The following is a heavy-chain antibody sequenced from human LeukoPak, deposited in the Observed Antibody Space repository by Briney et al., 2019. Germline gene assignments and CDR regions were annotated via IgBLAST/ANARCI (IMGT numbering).Heavy chain of an antibody. CDR3: ASIDTMVIKLYFYVMDV. V-gene: IGHV1-69*01. J-gene: IGHJ6*02. D-gene: IGHD3-10*01. Sequence: SVKVSCRASGGTFKNYAFSWVRQAPGQGLDWMGGMISIVGSANYAQKFQGRVTNTADESTRSAYMELSSLRSEDTAVYYCASIDTMVIKLYFYVMDVWGQGTTVTVSS. CDR1: GGTFKNYA. CDR2: MISIVGSA.